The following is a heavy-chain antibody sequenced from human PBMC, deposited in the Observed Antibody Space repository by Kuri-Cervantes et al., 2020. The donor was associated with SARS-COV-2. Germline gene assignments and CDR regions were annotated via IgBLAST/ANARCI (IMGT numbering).Heavy chain of an antibody. J-gene: IGHJ4*02. V-gene: IGHV3-53*01. CDR2: IYTGDKT. Sequence: GGSLRLSCAASGFTVSGNYMSWVRQAPEKGLEWLSVIYTGDKTYYADSVKGRFTISRDNSKNTLYLQMNSLSAEDTAVYYCARDLGGVSGPSDYWGQGTLVTVSS. CDR1: GFTVSGNY. CDR3: ARDLGGVSGPSDY. D-gene: IGHD3-16*01.